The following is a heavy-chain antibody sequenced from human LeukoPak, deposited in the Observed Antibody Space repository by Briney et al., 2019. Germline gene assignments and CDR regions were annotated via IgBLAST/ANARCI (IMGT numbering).Heavy chain of an antibody. CDR2: IKQDGSEK. Sequence: GGSLRLSCATSGFTFNTYWMNWVRQAPGKGLEWVANIKQDGSEKYYVDSVKGRFTISRDNAKNSLYLQMNSLRAEDTAVYYCARDRPYSGSYLMANWGQGTLVTVSS. V-gene: IGHV3-7*01. J-gene: IGHJ4*02. CDR3: ARDRPYSGSYLMAN. CDR1: GFTFNTYW. D-gene: IGHD1-26*01.